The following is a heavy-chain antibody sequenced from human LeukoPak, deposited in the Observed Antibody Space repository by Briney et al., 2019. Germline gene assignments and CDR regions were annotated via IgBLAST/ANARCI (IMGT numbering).Heavy chain of an antibody. J-gene: IGHJ4*02. CDR3: AREALSGSGGTRYYFDY. CDR2: IYSDGST. D-gene: IGHD3-10*01. Sequence: GGSLRLSCAASGLNVNSNYFSWVRQAPGKGLEWVSVIYSDGSTYYAESVKGRFTISRDNSKNTLSLQMNTLRADDTAVYYCAREALSGSGGTRYYFDYWGQGALVTVSS. CDR1: GLNVNSNY. V-gene: IGHV3-66*01.